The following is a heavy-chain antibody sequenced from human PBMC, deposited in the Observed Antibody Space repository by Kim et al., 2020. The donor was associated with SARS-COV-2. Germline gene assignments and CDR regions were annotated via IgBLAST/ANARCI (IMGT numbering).Heavy chain of an antibody. CDR3: ERKEREFPVRGKWVDP. V-gene: IGHV4-39*01. D-gene: IGHD1-1*01. Sequence: SETLSLTCTVSGGSISSSSYYWGWIRQPPGKGLEWIGSIYYSGSTYYNPSLKSRVTISVDTSKNKFSLKLSTGTDADTAEYYWERKEREFPVRGKWVDP. CDR1: GGSISSSSYY. CDR2: IYYSGST. J-gene: IGHJ5*02.